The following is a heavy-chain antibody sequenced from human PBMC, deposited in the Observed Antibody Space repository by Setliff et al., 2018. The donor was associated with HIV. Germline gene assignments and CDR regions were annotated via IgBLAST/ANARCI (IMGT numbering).Heavy chain of an antibody. V-gene: IGHV3-30*02. CDR3: AKDVCSGAYCYAYYYFDY. D-gene: IGHD2-15*01. J-gene: IGHJ4*02. CDR2: IRYDGSQK. CDR1: VFTFNNYG. Sequence: GGSLRLSCAASVFTFNNYGMNWVRQAPGKGLEWVAFIRYDGSQKYYVDSVKGRFTISRDNSKNTLYLQMSSLRVEDTAVYYCAKDVCSGAYCYAYYYFDYWGQGTLVTVSS.